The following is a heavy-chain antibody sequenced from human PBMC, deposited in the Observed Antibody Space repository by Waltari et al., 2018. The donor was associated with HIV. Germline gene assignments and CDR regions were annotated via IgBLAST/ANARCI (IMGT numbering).Heavy chain of an antibody. CDR1: GYSFTRYG. V-gene: IGHV1-18*01. Sequence: QVQLVQSGAEVKKPGASVKVSCKASGYSFTRYGFSWVRQAPGQGLEWMGWIRAYNGNRDIGKKFQGRLTRDTGTSTSTAYMELRSLRSDDTAVYYCASSSRLTDYSDSSGYYFVDWGQGTLVTVSS. CDR3: ASSSRLTDYSDSSGYYFVD. J-gene: IGHJ4*02. CDR2: IRAYNGNR. D-gene: IGHD3-22*01.